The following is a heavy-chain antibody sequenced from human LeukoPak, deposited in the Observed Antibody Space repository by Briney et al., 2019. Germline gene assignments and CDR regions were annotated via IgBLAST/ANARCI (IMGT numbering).Heavy chain of an antibody. D-gene: IGHD3-10*01. CDR2: INHSGST. J-gene: IGHJ4*02. CDR1: GGSFSGYY. Sequence: PSETLSLTCAVYGGSFSGYYWSWIRQPPGKGLEWIGEINHSGSTYYNPSLKSRVTISVDTSKNQFSLKLISVTAADTAVYYCARAYGSGSTQFDYWGQGTLVTVSS. V-gene: IGHV4-34*01. CDR3: ARAYGSGSTQFDY.